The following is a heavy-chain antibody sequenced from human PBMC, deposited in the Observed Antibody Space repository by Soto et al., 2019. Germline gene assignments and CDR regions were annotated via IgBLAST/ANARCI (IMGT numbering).Heavy chain of an antibody. CDR2: ISSSGDST. D-gene: IGHD3-16*01. Sequence: EVQLLESGGGLVQPGGSLRLSCAASGFTFSTYAMRWVRQAPGKGLEWVSTISSSGDSTYYADSVKGRFTISRDNSKNTLYLQMNSLRAEDTAIYYCPGGSYEYFCDGWGQGTTVTVSS. V-gene: IGHV3-23*01. CDR1: GFTFSTYA. J-gene: IGHJ6*02. CDR3: PGGSYEYFCDG.